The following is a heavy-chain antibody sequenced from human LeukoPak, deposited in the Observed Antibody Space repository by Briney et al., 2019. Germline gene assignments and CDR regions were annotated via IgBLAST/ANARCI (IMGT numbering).Heavy chain of an antibody. CDR2: INPNSGGT. Sequence: ASVKVSCKASGYTFTGYYMHWVRQAPGQGLEWMGWINPNSGGTNYAQKFQGRVTMTRDTSISTAYMELSRLRSDDTAVYYCARGSGSYIFWFDPWGQGTLVTVSS. J-gene: IGHJ5*02. CDR1: GYTFTGYY. CDR3: ARGSGSYIFWFDP. D-gene: IGHD3-10*01. V-gene: IGHV1-2*02.